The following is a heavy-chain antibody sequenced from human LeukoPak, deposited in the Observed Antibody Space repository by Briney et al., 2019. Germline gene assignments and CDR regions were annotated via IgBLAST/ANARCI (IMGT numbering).Heavy chain of an antibody. D-gene: IGHD3-22*01. CDR2: ISYDGSNK. J-gene: IGHJ4*02. CDR1: GFTFSSYG. V-gene: IGHV3-30*18. CDR3: AKGSGGRDSSGYYSDY. Sequence: GRSLRLSCAAFGFTFSSYGMHWVRQAPGKGLEWVAVISYDGSNKYYADSVKGRFTISRDNSKSTLYLQMNSLGAEDTAVYYCAKGSGGRDSSGYYSDYWGQGTLVTVSS.